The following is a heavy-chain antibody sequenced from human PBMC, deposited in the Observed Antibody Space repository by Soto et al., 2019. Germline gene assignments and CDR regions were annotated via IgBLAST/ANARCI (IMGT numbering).Heavy chain of an antibody. CDR2: ILSDSTT. CDR1: GFTFRDYT. D-gene: IGHD2-8*01. Sequence: EVQLLQSGGGLAQPGGSLTLSCVASGFTFRDYTMSWVRQAPGQVLECISVILSDSTTFYADSVRGRFTISRDTSKNTIYLEMNSLRAEDTAVYYCARRVNGYFGYWGQGALVTVPS. J-gene: IGHJ4*02. CDR3: ARRVNGYFGY. V-gene: IGHV3-23*03.